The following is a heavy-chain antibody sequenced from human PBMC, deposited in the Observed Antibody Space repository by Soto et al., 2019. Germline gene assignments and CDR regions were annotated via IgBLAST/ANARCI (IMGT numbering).Heavy chain of an antibody. D-gene: IGHD6-19*01. CDR1: GFTFSSYS. J-gene: IGHJ4*02. V-gene: IGHV3-21*01. Sequence: GGSLRLSCAASGFTFSSYSMNWVRQAPGKGLEWVSSISSSSSYIYYADSVKGRFTISRDNTKNSLYLQMNSLRAEDTAVYYCARDGVSQWLVRPFDYWGQGTLVTVSS. CDR2: ISSSSSYI. CDR3: ARDGVSQWLVRPFDY.